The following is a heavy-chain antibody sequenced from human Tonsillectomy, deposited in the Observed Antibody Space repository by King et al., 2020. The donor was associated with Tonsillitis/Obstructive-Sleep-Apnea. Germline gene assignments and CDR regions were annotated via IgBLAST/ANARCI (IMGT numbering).Heavy chain of an antibody. CDR1: GGSFSGSY. Sequence: VQLQQWGAGLLKPSETLSLTCAVYGGSFSGSYWSWIRQPPGKGLEWIGEINHSGSTNYNPSLKSRVTISVDTPKNQFSLELSSVTAADKAVYYCARGGIVVVVAARDDYYYMDVWGKGTTVTVSS. V-gene: IGHV4-34*01. J-gene: IGHJ6*03. CDR3: ARGGIVVVVAARDDYYYMDV. D-gene: IGHD2-15*01. CDR2: INHSGST.